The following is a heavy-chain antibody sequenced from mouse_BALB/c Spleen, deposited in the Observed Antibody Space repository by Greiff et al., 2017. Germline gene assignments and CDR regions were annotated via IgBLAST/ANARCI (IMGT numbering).Heavy chain of an antibody. CDR3: ARHYFDY. J-gene: IGHJ2*01. V-gene: IGHV5-6*01. CDR1: GFTFSSYG. Sequence: EVQVVESGGGLVQPGGSRKLSCAASGFTFSSYGMSWVRQTPDKRLEWVATISSGGSYTYYPDSVKGRFTISRDNAKNTLYLQMSSLKSEDTAMYYCARHYFDYWGQGTTLTVSS. CDR2: ISSGGSYT.